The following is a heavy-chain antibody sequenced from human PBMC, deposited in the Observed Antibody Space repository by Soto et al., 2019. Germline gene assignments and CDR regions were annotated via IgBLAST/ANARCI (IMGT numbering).Heavy chain of an antibody. V-gene: IGHV3-64D*06. CDR3: VKGEYYYDSSGYYPFDY. CDR2: ISTNGGST. J-gene: IGHJ4*02. D-gene: IGHD3-22*01. Sequence: GGSLRLSCSASGFTFSRYAMHWVRQGPGKGLEYVSSISTNGGSTHYADSVKGRFTISRDNSKNTQYLQMSSLRADDTAVYYCVKGEYYYDSSGYYPFDYWGQGT. CDR1: GFTFSRYA.